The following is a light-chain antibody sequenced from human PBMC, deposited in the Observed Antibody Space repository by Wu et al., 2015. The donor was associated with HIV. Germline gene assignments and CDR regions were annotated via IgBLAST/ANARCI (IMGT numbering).Light chain of an antibody. V-gene: IGKV3-11*01. CDR1: QSVLSY. CDR3: QQYNYRPS. J-gene: IGKJ4*01. Sequence: EIVLTRSPATLSLSPGERATLSCRASQSVLSYLAWCQLTPGLPPRLLIYDASNRATGVPARFSGSGSGTDFTLTITSLQSEDFAVYFCQQYNYRPSFGGGTKV. CDR2: DAS.